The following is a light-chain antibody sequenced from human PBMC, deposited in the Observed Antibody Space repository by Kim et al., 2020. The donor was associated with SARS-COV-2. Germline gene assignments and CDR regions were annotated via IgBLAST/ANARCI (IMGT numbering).Light chain of an antibody. CDR3: QQYDKWPIT. V-gene: IGKV3-15*01. CDR2: DIS. J-gene: IGKJ5*01. Sequence: VSQREMATRAYRASQSISRHLGWYPQRPRQSPRLLIYDISNRATGVPARFSGSGSGTDFTLTISSLQSEDFAVYYCQQYDKWPITFGQGERLEIK. CDR1: QSISRH.